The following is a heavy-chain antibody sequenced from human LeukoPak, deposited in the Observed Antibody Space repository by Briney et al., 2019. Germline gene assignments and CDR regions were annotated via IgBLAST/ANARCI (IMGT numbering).Heavy chain of an antibody. J-gene: IGHJ4*02. D-gene: IGHD5-18*01. V-gene: IGHV1-69*06. Sequence: GASVKVSCKASGGTFSSYAISWVRQAPGQGLEWMGGIIPIFGTANYAQKFQGRVTITADKSTSTAYMGLSSLRSEDTAVYYCARGHSYGPYYFDYWGQGTLVTVSS. CDR3: ARGHSYGPYYFDY. CDR1: GGTFSSYA. CDR2: IIPIFGTA.